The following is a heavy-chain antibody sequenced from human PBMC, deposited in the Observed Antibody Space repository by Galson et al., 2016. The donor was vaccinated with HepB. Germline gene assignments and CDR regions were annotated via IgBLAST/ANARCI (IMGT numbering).Heavy chain of an antibody. D-gene: IGHD2-21*02. CDR3: ARAIRCSGADCYPSFDY. Sequence: SVKVSCKASGYTFTTYYMHWVRQAPGQGLEWMGIINLSGGATTYAQKFQGRVTMTRDTSTSTVYMELNSLRSGDTAVYYCARAIRCSGADCYPSFDYWGQGTLVTVSS. J-gene: IGHJ4*02. V-gene: IGHV1-46*01. CDR2: INLSGGAT. CDR1: GYTFTTYY.